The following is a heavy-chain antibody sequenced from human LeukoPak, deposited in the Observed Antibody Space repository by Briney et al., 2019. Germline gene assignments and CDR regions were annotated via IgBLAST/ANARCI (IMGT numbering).Heavy chain of an antibody. V-gene: IGHV1-18*01. CDR2: ISAYNGNT. D-gene: IGHD6-13*01. Sequence: ASVKVSCKASGYTFTSYGISWVRQAPGQGLEWMGWISAYNGNTNYVQKLQGRVTMTTDTSTSTAYMELRSLRSDDTAVYYCARAAAAPVWALWFSAWGQGTLVTVSS. CDR1: GYTFTSYG. CDR3: ARAAAAPVWALWFSA. J-gene: IGHJ5*02.